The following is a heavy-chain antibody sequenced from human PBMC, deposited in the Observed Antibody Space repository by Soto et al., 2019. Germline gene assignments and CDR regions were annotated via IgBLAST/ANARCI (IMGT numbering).Heavy chain of an antibody. V-gene: IGHV4-34*01. CDR2: INHSGST. CDR3: ARAMDRKFDI. J-gene: IGHJ3*02. Sequence: LSLTCAVYGGSFSGYYWSWIRQPPGKGLEWIGEINHSGSTNYNPSLKSRVTISVDTSKNQFSLKLSSVTAADTAVYYCARAMDRKFDIWGQGTMVTVSS. D-gene: IGHD2-2*03. CDR1: GGSFSGYY.